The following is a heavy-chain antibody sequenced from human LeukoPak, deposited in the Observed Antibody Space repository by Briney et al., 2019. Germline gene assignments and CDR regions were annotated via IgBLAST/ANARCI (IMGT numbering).Heavy chain of an antibody. CDR3: ARDSARGYGSGSRVDY. V-gene: IGHV6-1*01. Sequence: SQTLSLTCAISGDSVSSTSAAWNWIRQSPSGGLEWLGRTYYGSKWSNDYAISVRSRITINRDTSKNQFALQLNSVTPEDTAVYYCARDSARGYGSGSRVDYWGQGTLVTVSS. J-gene: IGHJ4*02. CDR1: GDSVSSTSAA. D-gene: IGHD3-10*01. CDR2: TYYGSKWSN.